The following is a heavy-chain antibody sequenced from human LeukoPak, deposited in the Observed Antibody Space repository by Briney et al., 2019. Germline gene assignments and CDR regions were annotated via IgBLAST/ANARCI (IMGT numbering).Heavy chain of an antibody. CDR3: ARVGYGSGWYFDH. J-gene: IGHJ4*02. Sequence: PGGSLRLSCAASGFTFSNYWMSWVRQAPGKGLEWVANIKHDGSDKYYVDSVKGRFTISRGNAKNSLYLQMNSLRAEDTAVYYCARVGYGSGWYFDHWGQGTLLTVSS. V-gene: IGHV3-7*01. CDR1: GFTFSNYW. D-gene: IGHD6-19*01. CDR2: IKHDGSDK.